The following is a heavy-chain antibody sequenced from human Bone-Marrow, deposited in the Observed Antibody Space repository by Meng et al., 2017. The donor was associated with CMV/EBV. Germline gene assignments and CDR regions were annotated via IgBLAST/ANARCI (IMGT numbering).Heavy chain of an antibody. J-gene: IGHJ6*02. CDR3: ARDFRHTSIVVVPAAMAADYYYGMDV. V-gene: IGHV1-46*01. CDR1: GGTFSSYT. D-gene: IGHD2-2*01. CDR2: INPSGGST. Sequence: ASVKVSCKASGGTFSSYTISWVRQAPGQGLEWMGIINPSGGSTSYAQKFQGRVTMTRDTSTSTVYMELSSLRSEDTAVYYCARDFRHTSIVVVPAAMAADYYYGMDVWGQGTTVTVSS.